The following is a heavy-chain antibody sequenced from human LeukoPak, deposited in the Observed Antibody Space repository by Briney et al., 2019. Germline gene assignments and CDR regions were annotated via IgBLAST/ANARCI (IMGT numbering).Heavy chain of an antibody. CDR3: ARGRDFWSGYPSYYYMDV. CDR1: GYTFTSYG. D-gene: IGHD3-3*01. J-gene: IGHJ6*03. CDR2: ISAYNGNT. Sequence: GASVKVSCKASGYTFTSYGISWVRQAPGQGLEWMGWISAYNGNTNYAQKLQGRVTMTTDTSTSTAYMELRSLRSDDTAVYYCARGRDFWSGYPSYYYMDVWGKGTTVTVSS. V-gene: IGHV1-18*01.